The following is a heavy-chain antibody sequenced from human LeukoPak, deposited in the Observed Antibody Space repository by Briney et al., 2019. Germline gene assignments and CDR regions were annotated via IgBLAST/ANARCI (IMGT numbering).Heavy chain of an antibody. CDR3: ARDLYGDHLFDY. Sequence: GGSLRLSCEASGFTFSSYSMNWVRQAPGKGLEWVSLITSSSNYIYWADSVKGRFTISRDNAKNSLFLQMNSLRAEDTAVYYCARDLYGDHLFDYWGQGALVTVSS. CDR2: ITSSSNYI. J-gene: IGHJ4*02. D-gene: IGHD4-17*01. V-gene: IGHV3-21*01. CDR1: GFTFSSYS.